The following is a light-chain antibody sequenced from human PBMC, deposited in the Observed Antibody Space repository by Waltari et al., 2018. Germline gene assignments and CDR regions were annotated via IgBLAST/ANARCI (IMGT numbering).Light chain of an antibody. Sequence: SSELTQDPAVSVALGQTVRITCQGDSLKSYYASWYQQKPGQAPVLVICAKNQRPSEIPDRFSGSSSRNTASLTITGAQAEDEADYFCNSRDSSGNYLVFGGGTKLTIL. V-gene: IGLV3-19*01. CDR2: AKN. CDR1: SLKSYY. CDR3: NSRDSSGNYLV. J-gene: IGLJ3*02.